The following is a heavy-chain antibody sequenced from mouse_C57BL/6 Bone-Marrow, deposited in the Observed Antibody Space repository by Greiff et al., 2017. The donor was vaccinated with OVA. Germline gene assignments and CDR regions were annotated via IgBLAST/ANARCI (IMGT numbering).Heavy chain of an antibody. CDR1: GYSFTGYY. V-gene: IGHV1-43*01. Sequence: EVQLKQSGPELVKPGASVTISCKASGYSFTGYYMHWVKQSPEKSLEWIGEINPSTGGTSYNQKFKGKATLTADKSSSTAYMQRKSLTCEESADLYGARGYYYSSSYGYGGQGTTLTVAS. J-gene: IGHJ2*01. D-gene: IGHD1-1*01. CDR2: INPSTGGT. CDR3: ARGYYYSSSYGY.